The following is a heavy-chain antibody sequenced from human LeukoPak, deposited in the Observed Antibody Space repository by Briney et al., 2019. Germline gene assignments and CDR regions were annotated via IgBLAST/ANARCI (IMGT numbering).Heavy chain of an antibody. CDR3: ARQKSGGSCYSDY. Sequence: SETLSLTCTVSGGSISSSSYYWGWIRKPPGKGLKWIGSIYYSGSTYYNPSLKSRVTISVDTSKNQFSLKLSSVTAADTAVYYCARQKSGGSCYSDYWGQGTLVTVSS. J-gene: IGHJ4*02. CDR1: GGSISSSSYY. CDR2: IYYSGST. D-gene: IGHD2-15*01. V-gene: IGHV4-39*01.